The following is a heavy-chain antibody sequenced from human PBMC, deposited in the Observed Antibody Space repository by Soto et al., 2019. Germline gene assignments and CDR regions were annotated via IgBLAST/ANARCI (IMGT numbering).Heavy chain of an antibody. J-gene: IGHJ6*02. CDR3: ARPHGSGIDYGMEV. V-gene: IGHV5-51*01. CDR1: GYRFSSFW. Sequence: PGESLKISCKISGYRFSSFWIAWVLQKPGKGLEWMGIIYPGDATTIYSPSFQGRLTISVDMSISTAHLQWYDLKASDSAMYYCARPHGSGIDYGMEVWGQGTTVTVS. CDR2: IYPGDATT. D-gene: IGHD3-10*01.